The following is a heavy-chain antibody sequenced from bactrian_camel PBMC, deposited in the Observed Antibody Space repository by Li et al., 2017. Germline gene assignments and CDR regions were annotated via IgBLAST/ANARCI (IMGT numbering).Heavy chain of an antibody. V-gene: IGHV3S55*01. CDR2: IVRDGTT. CDR3: AASRFEASNCYEFTQSDF. CDR1: GYTYSRYC. J-gene: IGHJ4*01. D-gene: IGHD3*01. Sequence: HVQLVESGGGSVQAGGSLRLSCAASGYTYSRYCMRWYRLAPGIGKERERVATIVRDGTTTYADSVKGRFTISKDNAKNTLYLQMNNLKPEDTAQYYCAASRFEASNCYEFTQSDFWGQGTQVTVS.